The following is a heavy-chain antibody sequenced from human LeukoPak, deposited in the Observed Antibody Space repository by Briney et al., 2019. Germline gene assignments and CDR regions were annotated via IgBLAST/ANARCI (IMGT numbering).Heavy chain of an antibody. V-gene: IGHV4-30-4*08. J-gene: IGHJ4*02. CDR3: ARTPTVWGSYRYTSDY. CDR2: IYYRGST. Sequence: SQTLSLTCTVSGGSISSGDYYWSWIRQPPGKGLEWIGYIYYRGSTYYNPSLKSRVTISVDTSKNQFSLKLSSVTAADTAVYYCARTPTVWGSYRYTSDYWGQGTLVTVSS. CDR1: GGSISSGDYY. D-gene: IGHD3-16*02.